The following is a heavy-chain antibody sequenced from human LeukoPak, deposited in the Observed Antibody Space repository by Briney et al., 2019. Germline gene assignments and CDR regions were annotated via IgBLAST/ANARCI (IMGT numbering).Heavy chain of an antibody. D-gene: IGHD6-13*01. V-gene: IGHV4-39*01. CDR2: IYYSGST. CDR3: ARSLPAAEDY. J-gene: IGHJ4*02. CDR1: GGSISSSSYY. Sequence: SETLSLTCTVSGGSISSSSYYWGWVRQPPGKGGEGGGSIYYSGSTYDNPSHKSRVTISVDTSKNQSSLKLSSVTAADTAVYYSARSLPAAEDYWGQGTLVTVSS.